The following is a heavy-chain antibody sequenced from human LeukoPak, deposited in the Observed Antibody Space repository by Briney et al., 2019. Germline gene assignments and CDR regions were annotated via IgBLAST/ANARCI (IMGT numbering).Heavy chain of an antibody. CDR3: AREEMATPHDAFDI. Sequence: GGSLRLSCAASGFTFSDYYMSWIRQAPGKGLEWVSYISSSSSYTNYADSVKGRFTISSDNAKNSLYLQMNSLRAEDTAVYYCAREEMATPHDAFDIWGQGTMVTVSS. V-gene: IGHV3-11*05. D-gene: IGHD5-24*01. CDR2: ISSSSSYT. CDR1: GFTFSDYY. J-gene: IGHJ3*02.